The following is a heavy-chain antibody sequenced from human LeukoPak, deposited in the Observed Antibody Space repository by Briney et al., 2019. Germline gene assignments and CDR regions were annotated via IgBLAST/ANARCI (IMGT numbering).Heavy chain of an antibody. CDR2: ISGSGGST. J-gene: IGHJ4*02. CDR3: AKATGSGSYYLLFDY. V-gene: IGHV3-23*01. Sequence: PGGSLRLSCAASGFTFSSYAMSWVRQAPGKGLEWVSAISGSGGSTYYADSVKGRFSVSRDSYGNTLYLQMNSLRAEDTAVYYCAKATGSGSYYLLFDYWGQGTLVTVSS. D-gene: IGHD3-10*01. CDR1: GFTFSSYA.